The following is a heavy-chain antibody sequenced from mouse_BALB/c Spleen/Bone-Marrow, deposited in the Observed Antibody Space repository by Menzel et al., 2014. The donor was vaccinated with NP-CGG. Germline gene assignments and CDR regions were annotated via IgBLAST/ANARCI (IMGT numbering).Heavy chain of an antibody. Sequence: VQLQQSGPELVKPGASVKVSCKASGYAFTSYNMYWVKQSHGKSLEWIGHIDPYNGGTSYNQKFKGKATLTVDKSSSTAYMNHNSLTSEDSAVYYCARENYGSSPAYWGQGTLVTVSA. J-gene: IGHJ3*01. D-gene: IGHD1-1*01. CDR2: IDPYNGGT. CDR3: ARENYGSSPAY. V-gene: IGHV1S135*01. CDR1: GYAFTSYN.